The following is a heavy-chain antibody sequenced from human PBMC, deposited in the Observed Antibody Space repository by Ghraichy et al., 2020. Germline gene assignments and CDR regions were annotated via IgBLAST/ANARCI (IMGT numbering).Heavy chain of an antibody. CDR3: ARDSADRRRYNHYYYGMDV. D-gene: IGHD1-14*01. CDR2: INYSGST. Sequence: SETLSLTCTVSGGSISSYYWSWIRQPPGKGLEWIGYINYSGSTNYNPSLKSRVTISVDTSKNQFSLKLSSVTAADTAVYYCARDSADRRRYNHYYYGMDVWGQGTTVTVSS. J-gene: IGHJ6*02. CDR1: GGSISSYY. V-gene: IGHV4-59*01.